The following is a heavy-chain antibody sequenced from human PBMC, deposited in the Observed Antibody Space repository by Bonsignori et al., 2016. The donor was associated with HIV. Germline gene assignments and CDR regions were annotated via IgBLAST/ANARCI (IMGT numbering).Heavy chain of an antibody. CDR2: INPSGGST. J-gene: IGHJ4*02. D-gene: IGHD4-23*01. V-gene: IGHV1-46*01. Sequence: WVRQAPGQGLEWMGIINPSGGSTSYAQKFQGRVTMTRDTSTSTVYMELSSLRSEDTAVYYCARASTVVTRKLDYWGQGTLVTVSS. CDR3: ARASTVVTRKLDY.